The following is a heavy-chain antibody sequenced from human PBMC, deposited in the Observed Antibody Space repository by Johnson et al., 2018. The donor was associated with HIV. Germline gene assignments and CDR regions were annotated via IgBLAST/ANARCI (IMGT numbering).Heavy chain of an antibody. Sequence: QVQPVESGGGVVQPGPSLRLSCAASGFTFGSYAMHWVRPAPGNGLEWVALTSFAGGTNYYADSVHGRFILSRDDSKDTLHLHMNSLRPEDTAVYFCAREGNWNPTYGFDVWGQGTMVTVSS. CDR3: AREGNWNPTYGFDV. J-gene: IGHJ3*01. CDR2: TSFAGGTN. V-gene: IGHV3-30*04. D-gene: IGHD1-1*01. CDR1: GFTFGSYA.